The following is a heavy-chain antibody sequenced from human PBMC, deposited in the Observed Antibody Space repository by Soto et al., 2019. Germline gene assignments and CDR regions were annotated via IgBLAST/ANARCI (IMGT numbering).Heavy chain of an antibody. CDR3: ARDARIAAARNNWFDP. CDR2: ISSSSSYI. CDR1: GFTFSSYS. V-gene: IGHV3-21*01. Sequence: GGSLRLSCAASGFTFSSYSMNWVRQAPGKGLEWVSSISSSSSYIYYADSVKGRFTISRDNAKNSLYLQMNSLRAEDTAVYYCARDARIAAARNNWFDPWGQGTLVTVSS. D-gene: IGHD6-13*01. J-gene: IGHJ5*02.